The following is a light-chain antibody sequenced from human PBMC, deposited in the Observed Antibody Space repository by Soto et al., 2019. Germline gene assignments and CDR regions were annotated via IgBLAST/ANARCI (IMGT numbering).Light chain of an antibody. CDR3: CSYAGSYTWV. CDR1: NSDVGNYNY. J-gene: IGLJ3*02. Sequence: QSALTQPRSVSGSPGQSVTISCSGTNSDVGNYNYVSWYQHHPGKAPKLIIYDVTNRPSGVPDRFSGSKSGNTASLTISGLQAEDEADYYCCSYAGSYTWVFGGGTKLTVL. CDR2: DVT. V-gene: IGLV2-11*01.